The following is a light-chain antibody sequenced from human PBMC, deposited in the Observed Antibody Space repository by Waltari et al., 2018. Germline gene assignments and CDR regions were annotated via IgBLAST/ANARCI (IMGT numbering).Light chain of an antibody. Sequence: QSALTQPASVSGSPGQSITISCTGTSSDVGSYDLVSWYQQHPGKAPKFIIYGVSDRPSGVSNRCSGSKSGNTASLTISGLQAEDEADYYCCSYAGSSTVFGGGTKLTVL. V-gene: IGLV2-23*02. CDR1: SSDVGSYDL. CDR2: GVS. CDR3: CSYAGSSTV. J-gene: IGLJ2*01.